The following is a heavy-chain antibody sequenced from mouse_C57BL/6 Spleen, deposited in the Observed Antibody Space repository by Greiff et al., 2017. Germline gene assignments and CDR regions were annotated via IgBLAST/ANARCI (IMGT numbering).Heavy chain of an antibody. CDR1: GFNIQDYY. J-gene: IGHJ4*01. Sequence: VQLQQSGAELVKPGASVKLSCTASGFNIQDYYMHWVKQRTEQGLEWIGRIDPEDGETKYAPKFQGKATITADTSSNTAYLQLSSLTSEDTAVYYCARGRMVTTDYYAMDYWGQGTSVTVSS. CDR3: ARGRMVTTDYYAMDY. V-gene: IGHV14-2*01. D-gene: IGHD2-3*01. CDR2: IDPEDGET.